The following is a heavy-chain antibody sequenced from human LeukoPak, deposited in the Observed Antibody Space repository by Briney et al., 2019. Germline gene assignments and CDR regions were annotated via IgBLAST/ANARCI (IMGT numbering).Heavy chain of an antibody. CDR3: ARGIAVAGHAFDI. J-gene: IGHJ3*02. Sequence: PSETLSLTCTVSGGSISSSSYYWGWIRQPPGKGLEWIGSIYYSGSTYYNPSLKSRVTISVDTSKNQFSLKLSSVTAADTAVYYCARGIAVAGHAFDIWGQGTMVTVSS. D-gene: IGHD6-19*01. V-gene: IGHV4-39*01. CDR1: GGSISSSSYY. CDR2: IYYSGST.